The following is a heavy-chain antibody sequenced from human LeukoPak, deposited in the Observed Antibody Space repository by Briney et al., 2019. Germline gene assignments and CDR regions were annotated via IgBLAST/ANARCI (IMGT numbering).Heavy chain of an antibody. V-gene: IGHV4-39*01. D-gene: IGHD2-15*01. J-gene: IGHJ5*02. Sequence: SETLSLTCTVSGGSISSYYWGWIRQPPGKGLEWIGSIYFGGSTYYNPSLKSRVTISVDTSMNQFSLKLSFVTTADTAVYYCARALGYCSGGSCTRGYNWFDPWGQGTLVTVSS. CDR1: GGSISSYY. CDR2: IYFGGST. CDR3: ARALGYCSGGSCTRGYNWFDP.